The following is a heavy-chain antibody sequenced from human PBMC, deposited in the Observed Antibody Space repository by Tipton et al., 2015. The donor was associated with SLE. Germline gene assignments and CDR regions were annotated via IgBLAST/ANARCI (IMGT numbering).Heavy chain of an antibody. J-gene: IGHJ4*02. CDR2: MKQDGSEK. CDR1: GFNFRDYY. D-gene: IGHD1-1*01. Sequence: SLRLSCAASGFNFRDYYMSWIRQAPGKGLEWVANMKQDGSEKYSVDSVKGRFTISGDNAKNSLYLQMNSLRAEDTAVYYCARGGGRLADCWGQGTLVTVSS. V-gene: IGHV3-7*04. CDR3: ARGGGRLADC.